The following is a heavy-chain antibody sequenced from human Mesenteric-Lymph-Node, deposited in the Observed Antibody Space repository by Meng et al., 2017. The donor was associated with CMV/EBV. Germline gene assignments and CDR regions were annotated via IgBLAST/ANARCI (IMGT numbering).Heavy chain of an antibody. J-gene: IGHJ4*02. D-gene: IGHD5-18*01. CDR2: ISAYNGER. Sequence: ASVKVSCKASGYTFTSYGISWVRQAPGQGLEWMGWISAYNGERQYAPNLQGRVTLTTDTSTSTAFMELRSLRSDDTALYYCAREGDTADNWGQGTLVTVSS. V-gene: IGHV1-18*01. CDR1: GYTFTSYG. CDR3: AREGDTADN.